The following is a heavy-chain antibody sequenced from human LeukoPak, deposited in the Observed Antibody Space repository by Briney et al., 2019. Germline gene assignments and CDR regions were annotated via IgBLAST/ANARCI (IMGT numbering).Heavy chain of an antibody. CDR1: GFSFSNFA. CDR3: AKGIRSSLSKLNSLEF. D-gene: IGHD4-23*01. V-gene: IGHV3-23*01. CDR2: FSGAGGST. J-gene: IGHJ4*02. Sequence: GGSLRLSCAASGFSFSNFAMNWFRQAPGKGLEWVSGFSGAGGSTFYADSVKGRFNNSRDNSKNTLFLQMTSLRAEDTAVYYCAKGIRSSLSKLNSLEFWGQGTLVTVSS.